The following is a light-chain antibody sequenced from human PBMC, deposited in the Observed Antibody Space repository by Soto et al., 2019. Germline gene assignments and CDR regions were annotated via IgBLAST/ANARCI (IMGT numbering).Light chain of an antibody. CDR1: KLGDKY. CDR3: QTWDSSTGV. CDR2: QDT. V-gene: IGLV3-1*01. J-gene: IGLJ1*01. Sequence: SYELTQPPSVSVSPGQTASITCSGDKLGDKYVCWYQQKPGQSPILVIYQDTKRPSGIPERFSGSNSGNTASLTISGTQTMDEADYYCQTWDSSTGVFGTGTKVTVL.